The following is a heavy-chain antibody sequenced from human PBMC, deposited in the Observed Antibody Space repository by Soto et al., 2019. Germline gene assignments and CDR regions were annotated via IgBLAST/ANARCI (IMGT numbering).Heavy chain of an antibody. J-gene: IGHJ6*02. V-gene: IGHV3-23*01. CDR2: ISGSGGST. D-gene: IGHD5-18*01. CDR1: GFTFNNYA. Sequence: RGSLRLSCSASGFTFNNYAMKWGRQAPGQGLEWVSGISGSGGSTYYADSVKGRFTISRDNSKNTLYLQMNSLRAEDTAVHYWAKYRIRSGYGSAMDAWGQRTMVTVAS. CDR3: AKYRIRSGYGSAMDA.